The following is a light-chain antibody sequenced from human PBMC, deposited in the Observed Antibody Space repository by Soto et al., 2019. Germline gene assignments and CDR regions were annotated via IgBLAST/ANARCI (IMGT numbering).Light chain of an antibody. Sequence: VQMTHSPSTLSASVVYRVTITFLASQSVSRRLAWYQQKPGKAPKVLIYDVSKLESGVPSRFSGSGYGTEFTLTISSLQPEDFATYYCLQANSFPITFGQGTRLEIK. CDR1: QSVSRR. CDR2: DVS. V-gene: IGKV1-5*01. CDR3: LQANSFPIT. J-gene: IGKJ5*01.